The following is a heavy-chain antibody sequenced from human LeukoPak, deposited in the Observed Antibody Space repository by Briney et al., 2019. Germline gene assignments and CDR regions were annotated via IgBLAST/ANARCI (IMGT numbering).Heavy chain of an antibody. CDR1: GGSISSYY. Sequence: SETLSLTCTVSGGSISSYYWSWIRQPAGKGLEWIGRIYTSGSTNYNPSLKSRVTMSVDTSKNQFSLKLSSVTAADTAVYYCARSGSYFRYYYMDVWGKGTTVTISS. CDR2: IYTSGST. J-gene: IGHJ6*03. V-gene: IGHV4-4*07. D-gene: IGHD1-26*01. CDR3: ARSGSYFRYYYMDV.